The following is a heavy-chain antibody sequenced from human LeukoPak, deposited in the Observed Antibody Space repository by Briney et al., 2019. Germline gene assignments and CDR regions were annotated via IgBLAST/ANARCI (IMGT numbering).Heavy chain of an antibody. CDR1: GYTFTDHY. J-gene: IGHJ5*02. CDR3: ARGPRFDP. V-gene: IGHV1-2*02. CDR2: INPNSGGT. Sequence: ASVKVSCKASGYTFTDHYMHWVRQAPGQGLEWMGWINPNSGGTIYAQKFQGRVTMTRDTSISTAFMELSRLRSDDTAIYYCARGPRFDPWGQGTLVTVSS.